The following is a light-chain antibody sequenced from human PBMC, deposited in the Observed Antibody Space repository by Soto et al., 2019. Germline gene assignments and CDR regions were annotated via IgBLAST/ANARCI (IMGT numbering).Light chain of an antibody. Sequence: DIQLTQSPSFLSASVGDRVTITCRASQTIRSYLAWYQQKPGKVPKLLIYDSATLQSGVPSRFSGSGSGTEFTLTISSLQPEDFXTYYCQQVNSYPFTFGGGTKVEIK. CDR2: DSA. CDR3: QQVNSYPFT. CDR1: QTIRSY. J-gene: IGKJ4*01. V-gene: IGKV1-9*01.